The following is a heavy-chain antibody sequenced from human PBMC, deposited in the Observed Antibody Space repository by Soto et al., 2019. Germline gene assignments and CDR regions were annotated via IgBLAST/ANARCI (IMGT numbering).Heavy chain of an antibody. J-gene: IGHJ6*02. Sequence: EVQLLESGGGLVQPGGSLRLSCAASGFTFSSYAMSWVRQAPGKGLEWVSAISGSGGSTYYADSVKGRFTISRDNSKNTLYLQMNSLRAEYTAVYYCANDSAVGERPYYYWMDVWGQGTTVTVSS. V-gene: IGHV3-23*01. CDR3: ANDSAVGERPYYYWMDV. CDR1: GFTFSSYA. D-gene: IGHD3-16*01. CDR2: ISGSGGST.